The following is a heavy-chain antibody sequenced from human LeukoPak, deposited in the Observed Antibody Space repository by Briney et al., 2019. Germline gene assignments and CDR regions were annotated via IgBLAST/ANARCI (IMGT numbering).Heavy chain of an antibody. CDR1: GFTFSTYS. Sequence: GGSLRLSCAASGFTFSTYSMNWVRQAPGKGLEWVSSIISSSSYIYYADSVKGRFTISRDNAKSSLYLQMNSLRAEDTAVYYCARDPQYCSGGSCYSFDYWGQGTLDTVSS. J-gene: IGHJ4*02. V-gene: IGHV3-21*01. CDR3: ARDPQYCSGGSCYSFDY. D-gene: IGHD2-15*01. CDR2: IISSSSYI.